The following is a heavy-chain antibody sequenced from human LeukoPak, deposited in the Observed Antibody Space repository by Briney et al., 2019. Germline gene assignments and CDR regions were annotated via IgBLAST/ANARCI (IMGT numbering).Heavy chain of an antibody. Sequence: ASVKVSCKASGYTFTSYDINWVRQATGQGLEWMGWMNPNSGNTGYAQKFQGRVTITRNTSISTAYMELSSLRSEDTAVYYCARGQGYSSSWLDYYYYMDVWGKGTTVTVSS. J-gene: IGHJ6*03. CDR1: GYTFTSYD. V-gene: IGHV1-8*03. CDR2: MNPNSGNT. CDR3: ARGQGYSSSWLDYYYYMDV. D-gene: IGHD6-13*01.